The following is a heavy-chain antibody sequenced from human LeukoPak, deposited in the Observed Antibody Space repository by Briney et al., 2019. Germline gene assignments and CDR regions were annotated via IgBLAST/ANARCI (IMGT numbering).Heavy chain of an antibody. D-gene: IGHD4-17*01. Sequence: PSETLSLTCAVSGGSVSSNNYYWSWIRQPPGKGLEWIGYIYYSGSTYYNPSLKSRVTISVDTSKNQFSLKLSSVTAADTAVYYCARVNPHGDYVGWFDPWGQGTLVTVSS. CDR1: GGSVSSNNYY. CDR3: ARVNPHGDYVGWFDP. V-gene: IGHV4-30-4*08. J-gene: IGHJ5*02. CDR2: IYYSGST.